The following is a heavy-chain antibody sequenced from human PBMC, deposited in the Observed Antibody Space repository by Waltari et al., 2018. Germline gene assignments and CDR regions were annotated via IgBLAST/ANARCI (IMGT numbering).Heavy chain of an antibody. D-gene: IGHD3-3*01. V-gene: IGHV3-48*01. J-gene: IGHJ4*02. CDR1: GFTFSSYS. CDR2: ISSSSSTI. CDR3: ARASTEYYDFWSGYYEGADY. Sequence: EVQLVESGGGLVQPGGSLRLSCAASGFTFSSYSMNWVRQAPGKGLEWVSYISSSSSTIYYADSGKVRFTISRDNAKNSLYLQMNSLRAEDTAVYYCARASTEYYDFWSGYYEGADYWGQGTLVTVSS.